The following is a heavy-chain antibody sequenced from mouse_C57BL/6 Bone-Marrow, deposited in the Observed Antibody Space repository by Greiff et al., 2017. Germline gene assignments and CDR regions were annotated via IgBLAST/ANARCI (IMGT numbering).Heavy chain of an antibody. CDR2: IHPNSGST. V-gene: IGHV1-64*01. J-gene: IGHJ1*03. CDR3: ASGGTTVVARSYWYFDV. CDR1: GYTFTSYW. D-gene: IGHD1-1*01. Sequence: QVQLQQPGAELVKPGASVKLSCKASGYTFTSYWMHWVKQRPGQGLEWIGIIHPNSGSTNYNEKFKSKATLTVDKSSSTAYMQLSSLTSEDSAVYYCASGGTTVVARSYWYFDVWGTGTTVTVSS.